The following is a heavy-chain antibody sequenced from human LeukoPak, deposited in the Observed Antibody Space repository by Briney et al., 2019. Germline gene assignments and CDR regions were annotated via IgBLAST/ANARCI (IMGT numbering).Heavy chain of an antibody. CDR2: ISISDGSA. V-gene: IGHV3-23*01. CDR3: ARVYGGNSWDAFDI. CDR1: GFNSTNYD. J-gene: IGHJ3*02. D-gene: IGHD4-23*01. Sequence: GGSLRLSCAASGFNSTNYDMRWVRQAPGKGLEWVLGISISDGSAYYADSVKGWFTISRDSSKNTLYLQMNSLRAEDTAVYYCARVYGGNSWDAFDIWGQGTVVTVSS.